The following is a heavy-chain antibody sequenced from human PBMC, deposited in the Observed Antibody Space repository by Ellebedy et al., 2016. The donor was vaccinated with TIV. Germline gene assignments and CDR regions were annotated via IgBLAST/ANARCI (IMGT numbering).Heavy chain of an antibody. J-gene: IGHJ5*02. CDR2: IWPGGSDT. Sequence: GESLKISCQASGYNFTHYWIAWVRQMPGKGLEFMGIIWPGGSDTKYSTSFQGQVTISVDKSINTTYLQWNSLKASDTAMYYCATSLSALEPWGQGTLVTVSS. D-gene: IGHD2/OR15-2a*01. CDR3: ATSLSALEP. V-gene: IGHV5-51*01. CDR1: GYNFTHYW.